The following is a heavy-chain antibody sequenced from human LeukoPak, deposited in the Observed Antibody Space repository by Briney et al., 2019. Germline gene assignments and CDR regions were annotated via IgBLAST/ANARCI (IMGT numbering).Heavy chain of an antibody. Sequence: ASVKVSCKASGYTFTTYYIHWVRQAPGQGLEGMGIINPSGGGTNYAQKFQGRVTVTMDTSTSTVYMEVSSLRSEDTAVYYCARDRSGSYYGFDCWGQGTLVTVSS. V-gene: IGHV1-46*01. J-gene: IGHJ4*02. CDR1: GYTFTTYY. CDR2: INPSGGGT. CDR3: ARDRSGSYYGFDC. D-gene: IGHD1-26*01.